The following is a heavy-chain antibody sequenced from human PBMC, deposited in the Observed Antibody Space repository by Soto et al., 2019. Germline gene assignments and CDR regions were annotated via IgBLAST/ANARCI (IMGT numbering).Heavy chain of an antibody. V-gene: IGHV1-69*02. CDR2: IIPILGIA. Sequence: ASVKVSCKASGGTFSSYTISWVRQAPGQGLEWMGRIIPILGIANYAQKFQGRVTITADKSTSTAYMELSSLRSEDTAVYYCASRAGYCSGGSCSNPWGQGTLVTVSS. D-gene: IGHD2-15*01. CDR1: GGTFSSYT. J-gene: IGHJ5*02. CDR3: ASRAGYCSGGSCSNP.